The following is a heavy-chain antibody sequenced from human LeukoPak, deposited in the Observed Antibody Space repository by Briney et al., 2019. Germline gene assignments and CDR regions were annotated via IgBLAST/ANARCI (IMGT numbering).Heavy chain of an antibody. CDR3: ARGGYYDSTY. Sequence: GASVKVSCKASGGTFISYTISWVRQAPGQGLEWMGRIIPILGIANYAQKYQGRVTITADKSTSTDYMELSSLRSEDTAVYYCARGGYYDSTYWGQGTLVTVSS. V-gene: IGHV1-69*02. D-gene: IGHD3-3*01. CDR1: GGTFISYT. J-gene: IGHJ4*02. CDR2: IIPILGIA.